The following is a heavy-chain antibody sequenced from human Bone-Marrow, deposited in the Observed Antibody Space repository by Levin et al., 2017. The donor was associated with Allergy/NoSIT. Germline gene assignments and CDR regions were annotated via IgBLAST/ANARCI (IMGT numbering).Heavy chain of an antibody. CDR1: GFSFSSYG. CDR3: AKDRDSGWYYYYGMDV. CDR2: IWYDGSND. D-gene: IGHD6-19*01. Sequence: GGSLRLSCAASGFSFSSYGMHWVRQAPGKGLEWVAVIWYDGSNDKYEDSVKGRFTISRDNSKNTLYLQMNSLRVEDTAVYYCAKDRDSGWYYYYGMDVWGQGTTVTVSS. J-gene: IGHJ6*02. V-gene: IGHV3-33*03.